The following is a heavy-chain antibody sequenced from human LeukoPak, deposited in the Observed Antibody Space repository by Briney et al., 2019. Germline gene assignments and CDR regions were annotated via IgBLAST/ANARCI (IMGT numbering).Heavy chain of an antibody. CDR2: IIPIFGTA. D-gene: IGHD2-21*01. V-gene: IGHV1-69*13. Sequence: ASVKVSCKASGGTFSSYAISWVRQAPGQGLEWMGGIIPIFGTANYAQKFQGRVTITADGSTSTAYMELSSLRSEDTAVYYCARVAGPYYYYYYMDVWGKGTTVTVSS. CDR3: ARVAGPYYYYYYMDV. CDR1: GGTFSSYA. J-gene: IGHJ6*03.